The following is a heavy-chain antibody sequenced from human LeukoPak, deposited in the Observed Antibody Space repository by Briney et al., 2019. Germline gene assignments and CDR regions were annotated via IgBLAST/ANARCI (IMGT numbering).Heavy chain of an antibody. V-gene: IGHV3-23*01. Sequence: GGSLRLSCAASGFTFSSYGMSWVRQAPGKGLEWVSAISGSGGSTYYADSVKGRFTISRDNAKNSLYLQMNSLRAEDTAVYYCARGQTPTTLWGQGTLVTVSS. CDR2: ISGSGGST. D-gene: IGHD1-7*01. CDR1: GFTFSSYG. CDR3: ARGQTPTTL. J-gene: IGHJ4*02.